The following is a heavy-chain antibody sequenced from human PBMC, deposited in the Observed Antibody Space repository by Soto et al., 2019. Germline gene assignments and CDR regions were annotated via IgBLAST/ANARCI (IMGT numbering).Heavy chain of an antibody. CDR2: IYPGDSDT. D-gene: IGHD2-2*01. J-gene: IGHJ6*02. V-gene: IGHV5-51*01. CDR3: ARAGLGYCISTSCYVPRYYYGMDV. CDR1: GYSFTSYW. Sequence: PGESLKISCKGSGYSFTSYWIGWVRQMPGKGLEWMGIIYPGDSDTRYSPSFQGQVTISADKSISTAYLQWSSLKASDTAMYYCARAGLGYCISTSCYVPRYYYGMDVWGQGTTATVS.